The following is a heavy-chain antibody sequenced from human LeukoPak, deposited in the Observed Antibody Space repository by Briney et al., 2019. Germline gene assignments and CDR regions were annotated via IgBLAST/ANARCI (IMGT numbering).Heavy chain of an antibody. CDR2: FSSSSNTI. CDR1: GFTFSSYN. CDR3: AELGITMIGGV. J-gene: IGHJ6*04. Sequence: GGSLRLSCAASGFTFSSYNMNWVRQAPGKGLEWVSYFSSSSNTIYYADSVKGRFSISRDNAKNSLYLQMNSLRAEDTAVYYCAELGITMIGGVWGKGTTVTISS. V-gene: IGHV3-48*04. D-gene: IGHD3-10*02.